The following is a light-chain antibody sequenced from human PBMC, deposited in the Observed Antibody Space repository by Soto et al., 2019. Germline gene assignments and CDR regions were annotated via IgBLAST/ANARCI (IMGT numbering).Light chain of an antibody. CDR1: SSDFGGYNY. CDR3: SSYAGSNNLV. CDR2: EVS. V-gene: IGLV2-8*01. Sequence: QSALTQPPSSSGSPGQSVTISCTGTSSDFGGYNYVSWYQQHPGKAPILMIYEVSKRPSGVPNRFSGSKSGNTASLTVSGLQAEDEADYYCSSYAGSNNLVFGGGTKLTVL. J-gene: IGLJ2*01.